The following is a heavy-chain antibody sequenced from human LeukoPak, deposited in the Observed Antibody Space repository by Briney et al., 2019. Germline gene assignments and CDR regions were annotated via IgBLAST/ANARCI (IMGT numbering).Heavy chain of an antibody. CDR1: GGSISSYY. CDR2: IHYSGHT. CDR3: ARHGYDTGNFLAHFDY. V-gene: IGHV4-59*08. Sequence: SETLSLTCTVSGGSISSYYWSCLRQPPGKGLEWIAYIHYSGHTNYNPSLKSRVTISVDTSKNQFSLKLSSVTAADTAVYYCARHGYDTGNFLAHFDYWGQGTLVTVSS. J-gene: IGHJ4*02. D-gene: IGHD3-22*01.